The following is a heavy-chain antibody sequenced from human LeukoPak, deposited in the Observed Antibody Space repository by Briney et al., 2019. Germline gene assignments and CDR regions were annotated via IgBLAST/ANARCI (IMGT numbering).Heavy chain of an antibody. CDR3: AKDALRWSYYYDY. Sequence: GGSLRLSCAASGFSFSSSGMHWVCEAPGKGLEWVAVIWYDGSNKYYADSVKGRFTISRDNSKNTLYLQMNSLRADDTAVYFCAKDALRWSYYYDYCGQGTLVTVSS. V-gene: IGHV3-33*06. J-gene: IGHJ4*02. CDR1: GFSFSSSG. CDR2: IWYDGSNK. D-gene: IGHD4-23*01.